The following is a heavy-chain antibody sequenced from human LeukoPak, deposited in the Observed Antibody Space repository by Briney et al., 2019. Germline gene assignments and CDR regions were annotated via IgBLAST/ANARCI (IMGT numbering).Heavy chain of an antibody. CDR2: IYYSGST. CDR1: GGSISSGDYY. J-gene: IGHJ4*02. V-gene: IGHV4-30-4*01. CDR3: ARTMVRGVMPFDY. Sequence: SETLSLTCTVSGGSISSGDYYWSWIRQPPGKGLEWIGYIYYSGSTYYNPSLKSRVTISVDTSKNQFSLKLSSVTAADTAVYYCARTMVRGVMPFDYWGQGTLVTVSS. D-gene: IGHD3-10*01.